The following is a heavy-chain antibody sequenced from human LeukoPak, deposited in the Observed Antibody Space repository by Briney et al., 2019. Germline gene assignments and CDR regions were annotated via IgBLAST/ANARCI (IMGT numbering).Heavy chain of an antibody. CDR1: GFTFSDYY. Sequence: GGSLRLSCAASGFTFSDYYMSWIRQAPGKGLEWVSYISSSGNTIYYADSVKGRFTISRDNAKNSLYLQMNSLRAEDTAVYFCARVKYYYDSSGYYEYYFDYWGQGTLVTVSS. CDR2: ISSSGNTI. D-gene: IGHD3-22*01. CDR3: ARVKYYYDSSGYYEYYFDY. J-gene: IGHJ4*02. V-gene: IGHV3-11*01.